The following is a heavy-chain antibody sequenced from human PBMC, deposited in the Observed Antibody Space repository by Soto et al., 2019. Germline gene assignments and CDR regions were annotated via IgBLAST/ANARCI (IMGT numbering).Heavy chain of an antibody. CDR2: VRSETYGGST. CDR3: TRGRGTSGWYADY. V-gene: IGHV3-49*04. D-gene: IGHD6-13*01. CDR1: GFVFGDYA. Sequence: PGGSLRLSCSASGFVFGDYAVTWVRQAPGKGLEWVGVVRSETYGGSTEYAASVKGRFRISRDDSESIAYLQMTNLKTEDTAVYYCTRGRGTSGWYADYWSKGILVTVSS. J-gene: IGHJ4*02.